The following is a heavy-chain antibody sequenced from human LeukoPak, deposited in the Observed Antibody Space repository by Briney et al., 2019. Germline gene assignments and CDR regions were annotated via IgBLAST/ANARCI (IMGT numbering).Heavy chain of an antibody. CDR3: AGGSTMIRGAADY. CDR1: GGSISSYY. V-gene: IGHV4-59*01. J-gene: IGHJ4*02. Sequence: PSETLSLTCTVSGGSISSYYWSWIRQPPGKGLEGIGYIYYSGSPNYHPSLKSRVTISVDTSKNQFSLKLSSVTAADTAVYFCAGGSTMIRGAADYWGQGTLVTVSS. CDR2: IYYSGSP. D-gene: IGHD3-10*01.